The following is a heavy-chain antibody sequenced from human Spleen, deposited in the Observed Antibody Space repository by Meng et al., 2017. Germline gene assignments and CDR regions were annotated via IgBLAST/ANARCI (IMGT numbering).Heavy chain of an antibody. D-gene: IGHD1-26*01. V-gene: IGHV3-74*01. CDR2: IDFDGSST. J-gene: IGHJ4*02. Sequence: EVQLVESGGGLVEPGGALGFSCAASGLTFSSYWMYWVRQAPGKGLVWVSRIDFDGSSTSYADSVKGRFTISRDNARNTVFLQMNSLRAEDTAVYYCTTDWEVGATNDFGYWGQGTLVTVSS. CDR3: TTDWEVGATNDFGY. CDR1: GLTFSSYW.